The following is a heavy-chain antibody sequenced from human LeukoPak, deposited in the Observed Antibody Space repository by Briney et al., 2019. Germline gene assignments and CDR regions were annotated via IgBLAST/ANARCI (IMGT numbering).Heavy chain of an antibody. V-gene: IGHV4-34*01. CDR3: ARHFLSHGVRVLLDY. CDR1: GGSFSGYY. CDR2: INHSGST. Sequence: SETLSLTCAVYGGSFSGYYWSWIRQPPGKGLEWIGEINHSGSTNYNPSLKSRVTISVDTSKNQFSLKLSSVTAADTAVYYCARHFLSHGVRVLLDYWGQGTLVTVSS. J-gene: IGHJ4*02. D-gene: IGHD3-10*01.